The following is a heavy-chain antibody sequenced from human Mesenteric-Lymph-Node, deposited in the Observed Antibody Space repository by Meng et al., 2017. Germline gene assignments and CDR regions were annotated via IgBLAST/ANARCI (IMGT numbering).Heavy chain of an antibody. D-gene: IGHD6-19*01. J-gene: IGHJ4*02. V-gene: IGHV1-69*13. Sequence: SVKVSCKASGGTFSSYAISWVRQAPGQGLEWMGGIIPIFGTANYAQKFQGRVTITADESTSTAYMELSSLRSEDTAVYYCARDASFSSGWSPDIYYFDYWGQGTLVTVSS. CDR3: ARDASFSSGWSPDIYYFDY. CDR2: IIPIFGTA. CDR1: GGTFSSYA.